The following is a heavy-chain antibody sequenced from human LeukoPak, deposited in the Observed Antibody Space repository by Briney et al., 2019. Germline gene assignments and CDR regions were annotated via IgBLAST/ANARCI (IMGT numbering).Heavy chain of an antibody. V-gene: IGHV4-31*03. CDR1: GGSISSGGYY. CDR3: ARAGYSGPPYYYYGMDV. J-gene: IGHJ6*02. Sequence: SQTLSLTCTVSGGSISSGGYYWSWIRQHPGKGLEWIGYIYYSGSTYYNPSLKSRVTISVDTSKNQFSLKLSSVTAADTAVYYCARAGYSGPPYYYYGMDVWGQGTTVTVSS. CDR2: IYYSGST. D-gene: IGHD5-12*01.